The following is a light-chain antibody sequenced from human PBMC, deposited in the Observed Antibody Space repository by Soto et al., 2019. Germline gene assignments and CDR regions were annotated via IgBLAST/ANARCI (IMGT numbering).Light chain of an antibody. V-gene: IGLV2-8*01. Sequence: ALTQPPSASGSPGQSVTISCTGTSSDVGGYNYVSWYQQHPGKAPKLLIYEVSKRPSGVPDRFSGSKSGNTASLTVSGLQAEDEADYYCSSYVATKSYVFGTGTKLTVL. CDR3: SSYVATKSYV. CDR1: SSDVGGYNY. J-gene: IGLJ1*01. CDR2: EVS.